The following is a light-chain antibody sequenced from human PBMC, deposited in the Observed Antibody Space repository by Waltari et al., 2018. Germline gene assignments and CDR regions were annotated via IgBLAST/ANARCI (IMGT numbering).Light chain of an antibody. J-gene: IGKJ3*01. CDR3: QQYCSSFT. V-gene: IGKV3-20*01. Sequence: EIVLTQSPGTLSLSPGERATLSCRASQSVSSSYLAWYQQKPGQAPRLLTCGASSRATGIPDRFSGSGSGTDFTLTISRLEPEDFAVYYCQQYCSSFTFGPGTKVDIK. CDR2: GAS. CDR1: QSVSSSY.